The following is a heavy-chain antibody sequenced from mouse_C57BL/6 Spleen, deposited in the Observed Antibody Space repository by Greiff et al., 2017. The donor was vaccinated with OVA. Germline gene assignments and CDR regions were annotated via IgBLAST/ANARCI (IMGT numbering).Heavy chain of an antibody. CDR3: ARAQFELGRRAFDY. CDR2: ISYSGST. V-gene: IGHV3-1*01. Sequence: EVQVVESGPGMVKPSQSLSLTCTVTGYSITSGYDWHWIRHFPGNKLEWMGYISYSGSTNYNPSLKSRISITHDTSKNHFFLKLNSVTTEDTATYYCARAQFELGRRAFDYWGQGITLTVSS. D-gene: IGHD4-1*01. J-gene: IGHJ2*01. CDR1: GYSITSGYD.